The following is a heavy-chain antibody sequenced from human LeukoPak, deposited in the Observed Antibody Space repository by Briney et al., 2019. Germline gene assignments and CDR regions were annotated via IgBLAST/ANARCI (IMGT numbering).Heavy chain of an antibody. V-gene: IGHV4-39*01. CDR3: ARPPGIAAAWFDP. Sequence: SETLSLTCTVSSGSISTSNYNWAWIRQPPGKGLEWIGSIDNSGSTYYNPSLKSRVTISVDTSKDQFSLKLTSVTAADTAVYYCARPPGIAAAWFDPWGQGTLVTVSS. J-gene: IGHJ5*02. CDR1: SGSISTSNYN. CDR2: IDNSGST. D-gene: IGHD6-13*01.